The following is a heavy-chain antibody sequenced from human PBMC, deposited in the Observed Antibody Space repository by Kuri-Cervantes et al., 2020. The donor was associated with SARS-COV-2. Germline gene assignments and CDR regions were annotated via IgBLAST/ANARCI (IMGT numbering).Heavy chain of an antibody. D-gene: IGHD3-3*01. CDR2: ISAYNGNT. Sequence: ASVKVSCKASGYTFTSYGISWVRQAPGQGLEWMGWISAYNGNTNYAQKLQGRVTMTTDTSTSTAYMELRSLRSDDTAVYYCARGRETYDFWSGYPNWFDPWGQGTLVTVSS. CDR1: GYTFTSYG. CDR3: ARGRETYDFWSGYPNWFDP. J-gene: IGHJ5*02. V-gene: IGHV1-18*01.